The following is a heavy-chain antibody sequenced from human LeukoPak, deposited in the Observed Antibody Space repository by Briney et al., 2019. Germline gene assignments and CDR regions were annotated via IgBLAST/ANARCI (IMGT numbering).Heavy chain of an antibody. CDR1: GGSISDNY. Sequence: SETLSLTCTVSGGSISDNYWSWIRQPPGKGLEWIGEINHSGSTNYNPSLKSRVTISVDTSKNQFSLKLSSVTAADTAVYYCARGLRSSTSSWEDVWGQGTTVTVSS. J-gene: IGHJ6*02. V-gene: IGHV4-34*01. CDR2: INHSGST. D-gene: IGHD2-2*01. CDR3: ARGLRSSTSSWEDV.